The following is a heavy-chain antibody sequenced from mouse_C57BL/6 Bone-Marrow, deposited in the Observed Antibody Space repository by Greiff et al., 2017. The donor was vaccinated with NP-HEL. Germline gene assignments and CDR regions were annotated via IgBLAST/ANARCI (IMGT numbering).Heavy chain of an antibody. CDR3: ARTSRAWFAY. CDR1: GYTFTSYW. J-gene: IGHJ3*01. CDR2: IHPNSGST. Sequence: QVQLQQPGTELVKPGASVKLSCKASGYTFTSYWMHWVKQRPGQGLEWIGMIHPNSGSTNYNEKFKSKATLTVDKSSSTAYMQLSSLTSEDSAVYYCARTSRAWFAYWGQGTLVTVSA. D-gene: IGHD1-1*01. V-gene: IGHV1-64*01.